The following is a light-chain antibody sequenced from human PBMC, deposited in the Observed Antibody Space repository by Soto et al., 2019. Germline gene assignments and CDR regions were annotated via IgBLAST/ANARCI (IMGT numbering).Light chain of an antibody. Sequence: EIAMTATPATLSVSPRERTTLSCRASQSLSDNLAWYQQKPGQAPRLLIFRASSRASGVPARFSGGGSGTEFTLTIRTLQSEDFARYHCQWYGNWPTWTFGPQTEVDIK. CDR3: QWYGNWPTWT. CDR1: QSLSDN. V-gene: IGKV3-15*01. J-gene: IGKJ1*01. CDR2: RAS.